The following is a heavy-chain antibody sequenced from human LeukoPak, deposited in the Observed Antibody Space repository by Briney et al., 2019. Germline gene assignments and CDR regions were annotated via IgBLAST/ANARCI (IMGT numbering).Heavy chain of an antibody. J-gene: IGHJ4*02. Sequence: GGSLRLSCAASGFTFSTYGMTWVRQAPGKGLEWVSGISGSGDNTWYADSVKGRFTISRDNSKKTLYLQMHSLRAEDTAVYYCAKASVWTMVRVVSYFDDWGQGSQVTVSS. D-gene: IGHD3-10*01. CDR3: AKASVWTMVRVVSYFDD. V-gene: IGHV3-23*01. CDR1: GFTFSTYG. CDR2: ISGSGDNT.